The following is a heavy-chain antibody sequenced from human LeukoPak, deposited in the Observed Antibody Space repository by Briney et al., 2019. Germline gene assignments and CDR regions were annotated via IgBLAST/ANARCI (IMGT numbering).Heavy chain of an antibody. CDR3: ARDWSLDY. CDR2: ISYDENKE. Sequence: GGSLRLSCAASGFTFSSYTIHWVRQAPGKGLEWVALISYDENKEYYADSVKGRFTISRDNSKNTLYLQMNSLTAEDTAVYYCARDWSLDYWGQGTLVTVSS. V-gene: IGHV3-30*04. CDR1: GFTFSSYT. J-gene: IGHJ4*02.